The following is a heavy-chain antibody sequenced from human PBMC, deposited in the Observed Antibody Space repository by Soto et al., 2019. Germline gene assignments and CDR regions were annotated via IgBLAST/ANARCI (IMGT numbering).Heavy chain of an antibody. Sequence: SETLSLTCTVSGGSISSGGYYWSWIRQHPGKGLEWIGYIYYSGSTYYNPSLKSRVTISVDTSKNQFSLKLSSVTAADTAVYYCARVFISPERIAAEEVFDPWGQGTLVTVS. J-gene: IGHJ5*02. D-gene: IGHD6-13*01. V-gene: IGHV4-31*03. CDR2: IYYSGST. CDR1: GGSISSGGYY. CDR3: ARVFISPERIAAEEVFDP.